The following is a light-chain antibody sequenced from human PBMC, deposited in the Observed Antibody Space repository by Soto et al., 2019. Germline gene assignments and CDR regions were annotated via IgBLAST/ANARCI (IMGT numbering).Light chain of an antibody. J-gene: IGKJ4*01. Sequence: DVVMTQSPLSLPVTLGQPASISCRSRQSLVYRDGNTYLNWFQQRPGQSPRRLIYKVSNRDSGVPDRFSGSGSGTQFTLKISRVEAENVGVYYCIQATPGLTFGGGTKVEIK. CDR3: IQATPGLT. V-gene: IGKV2-30*01. CDR2: KVS. CDR1: QSLVYRDGNTY.